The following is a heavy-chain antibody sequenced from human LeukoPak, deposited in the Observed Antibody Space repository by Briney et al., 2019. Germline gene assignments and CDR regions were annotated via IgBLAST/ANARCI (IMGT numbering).Heavy chain of an antibody. Sequence: GGSLRLSCAASGFTFSSYAMHWVRQAPGKGLEGLAVISYDGSNKYYADSVKGRFTISRDNSKNTLYLQMNSLRAEDTAVYYCARSNLGQLDYWGQGTLVTVSS. V-gene: IGHV3-30*04. CDR1: GFTFSSYA. CDR3: ARSNLGQLDY. D-gene: IGHD1-14*01. J-gene: IGHJ4*02. CDR2: ISYDGSNK.